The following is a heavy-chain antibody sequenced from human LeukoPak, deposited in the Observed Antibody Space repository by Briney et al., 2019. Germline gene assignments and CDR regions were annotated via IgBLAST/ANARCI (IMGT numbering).Heavy chain of an antibody. Sequence: ASVKVSCKASGYTFTSYDISWVRQATGQGLEWMGWMNPNSGNTGYAQKFQGRVTMTRNTSISTAYMELSSLRSEDTAVYYCARADYSNYGLDYWGQGTLVTVSS. J-gene: IGHJ4*02. CDR1: GYTFTSYD. V-gene: IGHV1-8*01. CDR2: MNPNSGNT. D-gene: IGHD4-11*01. CDR3: ARADYSNYGLDY.